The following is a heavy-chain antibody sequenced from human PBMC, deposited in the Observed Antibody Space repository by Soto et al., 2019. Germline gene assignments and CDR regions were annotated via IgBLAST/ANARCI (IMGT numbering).Heavy chain of an antibody. J-gene: IGHJ3*02. V-gene: IGHV3-33*01. Sequence: QVQLVESGGGVVQPGRSLRLSCAASGFTFSSYGMHWVRQAPGKGLEWVAVIWYDGSNKYYADSAKGRFTISRDNSKNTLYLQMNSLRAEDTAVYYCAREFMTTVTTAFDIWGQGTMVTVSS. CDR2: IWYDGSNK. CDR3: AREFMTTVTTAFDI. CDR1: GFTFSSYG. D-gene: IGHD4-17*01.